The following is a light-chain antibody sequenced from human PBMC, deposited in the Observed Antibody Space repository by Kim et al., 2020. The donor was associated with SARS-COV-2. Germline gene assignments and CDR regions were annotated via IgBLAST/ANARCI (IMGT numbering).Light chain of an antibody. Sequence: KTVTVSATRISCSMDSNDVQVYQQRPGIAPTPVIFEDNQRPSGIPVRFSGSIDSSSNSASLTISGLKTEDEADYYCQSYDSSNPVVFGGGTQLTVL. CDR1: SCSMDSND. CDR2: EDN. CDR3: QSYDSSNPVV. J-gene: IGLJ2*01. V-gene: IGLV6-57*03.